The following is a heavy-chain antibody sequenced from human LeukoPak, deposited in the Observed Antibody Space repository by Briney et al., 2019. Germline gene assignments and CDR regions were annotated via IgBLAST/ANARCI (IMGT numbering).Heavy chain of an antibody. CDR3: ARSSGYYYYGMDV. CDR2: IYYSGST. Sequence: SETLSLTCTVSGGSISSGGYYWSWIRQHPGKGLEWIGYIYYSGSTYYNPSLKSRVTISVDTSKNQFSLKLSSVTAADTAVYYYARSSGYYYYGMDVWGQGTTVTVSS. V-gene: IGHV4-31*03. CDR1: GGSISSGGYY. J-gene: IGHJ6*02. D-gene: IGHD3-10*01.